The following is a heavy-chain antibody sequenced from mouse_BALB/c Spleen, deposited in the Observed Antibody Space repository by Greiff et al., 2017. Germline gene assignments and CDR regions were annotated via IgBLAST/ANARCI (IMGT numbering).Heavy chain of an antibody. CDR2: IWAGGST. Sequence: VQLQESGPGLVAPSQSLSITCTVSGFSLTSYGVHWVRQPPGKGLEWLGVIWAGGSTNYNSALMSRLSISKDNSKSQVFLKMNSLQTDDTAMYYCARERGDYYGSSYAPFDYWGQGTTLTVSS. CDR3: ARERGDYYGSSYAPFDY. D-gene: IGHD1-1*01. CDR1: GFSLTSYG. J-gene: IGHJ2*01. V-gene: IGHV2-9*02.